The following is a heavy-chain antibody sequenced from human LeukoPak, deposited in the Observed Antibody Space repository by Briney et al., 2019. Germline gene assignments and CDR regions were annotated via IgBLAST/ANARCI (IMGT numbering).Heavy chain of an antibody. CDR3: ARRDPTTVTAFDY. CDR1: GFDFTRDW. CDR2: IFPDDSVT. D-gene: IGHD4-17*01. J-gene: IGHJ4*02. V-gene: IGHV5-51*01. Sequence: GESLKISCRFSGFDFTRDWIGWVRLMPGKGLEWMGIIFPDDSVTRYSPSFQGQVTLSADKSISTAYLQWSSLKASDTAIYYCARRDPTTVTAFDYWGQGTLVTVSS.